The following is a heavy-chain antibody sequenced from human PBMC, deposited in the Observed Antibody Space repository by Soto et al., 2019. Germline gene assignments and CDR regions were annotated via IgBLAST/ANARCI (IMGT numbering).Heavy chain of an antibody. V-gene: IGHV1-18*04. CDR3: ARHYDSTGYNFDH. Sequence: ASVKVSCKASGYTFTNYGFSWVRQAPGQGLEWMGWISAYNGNTNYAQKLQGRVTMTTDTSTTTAYMELRSLRSDDTAVYFCARHYDSTGYNFDHWGQGTLVTVSS. D-gene: IGHD3-22*01. J-gene: IGHJ4*02. CDR1: GYTFTNYG. CDR2: ISAYNGNT.